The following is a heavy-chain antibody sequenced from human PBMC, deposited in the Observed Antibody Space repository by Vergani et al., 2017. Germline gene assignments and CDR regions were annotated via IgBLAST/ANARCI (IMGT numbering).Heavy chain of an antibody. J-gene: IGHJ4*02. CDR1: GFTFSSYA. V-gene: IGHV3-7*03. Sequence: EVQLLESGGGLVQPGGSLRLSCAASGFTFSSYAMSWVRQAPGKGLEWVANIKQDGSEKYYVDSVKGRFTISRDNAKNSLYLQMNSLRAEDTAVYYCARDLGTLGYWGQGTLVTVSS. CDR3: ARDLGTLGY. CDR2: IKQDGSEK.